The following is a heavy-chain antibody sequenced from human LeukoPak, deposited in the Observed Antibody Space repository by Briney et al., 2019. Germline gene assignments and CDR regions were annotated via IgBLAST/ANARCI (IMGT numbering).Heavy chain of an antibody. CDR1: GFTFNNAW. CDR2: INYKTNGGTA. CDR3: TTDHRTIYGVVFPDY. V-gene: IGHV3-15*01. D-gene: IGHD3-3*01. J-gene: IGHJ4*02. Sequence: GGSLRLSCAVSGFTFNNAWMSWVRQALGKGLEWVGRINYKTNGGTADYAAAVKGRFTISRDDSKDTLYLQMNSLQPEDTAVYYCTTDHRTIYGVVFPDYWGQGTRVTVSS.